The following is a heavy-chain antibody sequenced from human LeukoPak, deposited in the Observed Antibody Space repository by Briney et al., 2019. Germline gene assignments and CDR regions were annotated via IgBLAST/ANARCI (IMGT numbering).Heavy chain of an antibody. CDR1: GYIFTDYY. D-gene: IGHD3-22*01. J-gene: IGHJ4*02. V-gene: IGHV1-2*04. CDR3: ARGLIGYYDSSGEFDY. CDR2: INPNSGGT. Sequence: GASVKVSCKASGYIFTDYYIHWVRQAPGQGLEWMGWINPNSGGTNYAQKFQGWVTMTRDTSISTAYMELSRLRSDDTAVYYCARGLIGYYDSSGEFDYWGQGTLVTVSS.